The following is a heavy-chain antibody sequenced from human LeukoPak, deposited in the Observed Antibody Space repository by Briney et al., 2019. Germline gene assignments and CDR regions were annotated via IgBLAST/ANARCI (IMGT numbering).Heavy chain of an antibody. D-gene: IGHD5-12*01. V-gene: IGHV4-59*08. CDR2: IYYSGSA. CDR1: GGSISGYY. CDR3: ARLGPYDSVFDY. Sequence: SGTLSLTCTVSGGSISGYYWSWIRQPPGEGLEWIGYIYYSGSANYNPSLKSRVTISVDTSKNQFSLKLNSVTAADTAVYYCARLGPYDSVFDYWGHGALVTVSS. J-gene: IGHJ4*01.